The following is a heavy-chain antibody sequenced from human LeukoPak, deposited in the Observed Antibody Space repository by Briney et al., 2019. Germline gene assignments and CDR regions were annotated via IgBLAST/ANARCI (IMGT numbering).Heavy chain of an antibody. Sequence: QPGGSLRLSCAASGFTFSSYGMHWVRQAPGKGLGWVAVISYDGSNKYYADSVKGRFTISRDNSKNTLYLQMNSLRAEDTAVYYCAKDYMVRGYDYYYGMDVWGQGTTVTVSS. D-gene: IGHD3-10*01. V-gene: IGHV3-30*18. CDR1: GFTFSSYG. J-gene: IGHJ6*02. CDR3: AKDYMVRGYDYYYGMDV. CDR2: ISYDGSNK.